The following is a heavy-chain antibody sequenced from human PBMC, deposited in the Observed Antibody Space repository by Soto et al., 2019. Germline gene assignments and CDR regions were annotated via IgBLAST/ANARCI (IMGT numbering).Heavy chain of an antibody. V-gene: IGHV4-34*01. CDR2: INHSGNT. CDR1: GGSVSGYY. J-gene: IGHJ6*02. Sequence: PSETLSLTCAVDGGSVSGYYWTWIRQPPGKGLEWIGEINHSGNTNYNPSLESRVTMSVDTSKNHFSLKVTSVSAADTAVYYCARVPIACTSASCYNHYYYSMDVWGQGTTVTVSS. CDR3: ARVPIACTSASCYNHYYYSMDV. D-gene: IGHD2-2*02.